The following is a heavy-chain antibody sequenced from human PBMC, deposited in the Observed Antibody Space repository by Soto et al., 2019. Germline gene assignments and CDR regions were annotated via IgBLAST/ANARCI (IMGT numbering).Heavy chain of an antibody. CDR2: ISWNSGSI. Sequence: GGSLRLSCAASGFTFDDYAMHWVRQAPGKGLEWVSGISWNSGSIGYADSVKGRFTISRDNAKNSLYLQMNSLRAEDTALYYCAKDSAPGVPDFWSGYHDYWGQGTLVTVSS. CDR3: AKDSAPGVPDFWSGYHDY. D-gene: IGHD3-3*01. J-gene: IGHJ4*02. V-gene: IGHV3-9*01. CDR1: GFTFDDYA.